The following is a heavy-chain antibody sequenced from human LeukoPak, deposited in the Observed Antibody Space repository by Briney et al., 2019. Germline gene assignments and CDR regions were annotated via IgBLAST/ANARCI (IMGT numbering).Heavy chain of an antibody. CDR1: GYTLTGLS. CDR2: FDPEDGET. D-gene: IGHD3-22*01. J-gene: IGHJ4*02. CDR3: ATTLNDYYDSSGRKLFDY. Sequence: ASVKVSCKVSGYTLTGLSMHWVRQAPGKGLEWMGGFDPEDGETIYAQKFQGRVTMTEDTSTDTAYMELSSLRSEDTAVYYCATTLNDYYDSSGRKLFDYWGQGTLVTVSS. V-gene: IGHV1-24*01.